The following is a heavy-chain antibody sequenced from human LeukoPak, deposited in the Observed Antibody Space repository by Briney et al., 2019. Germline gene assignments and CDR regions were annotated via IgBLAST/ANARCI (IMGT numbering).Heavy chain of an antibody. CDR3: TRDRSRSEDD. V-gene: IGHV3-7*01. J-gene: IGHJ4*02. D-gene: IGHD1-14*01. CDR2: INQGGSDK. CDR1: GFTFSGHW. Sequence: GGSLRLSCAASGFTFSGHWMSWVRQAPGKGLEWVANINQGGSDKYYVDSVKGRFTISRDNANNLLYLQMNSLRGEDTAVYYCTRDRSRSEDDWGQGTLVTDSS.